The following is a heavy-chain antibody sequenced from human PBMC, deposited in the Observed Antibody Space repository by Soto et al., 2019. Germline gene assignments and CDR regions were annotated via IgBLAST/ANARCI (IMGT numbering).Heavy chain of an antibody. CDR2: IIPILGIA. J-gene: IGHJ4*02. CDR3: ARGVAAAGTVY. CDR1: GGTFSSYT. V-gene: IGHV1-69*02. D-gene: IGHD6-13*01. Sequence: QVQLVQSGAEVKKPGSSVKVSCKASGGTFSSYTISWVRQAPGQGLEWMGRIIPILGIANYAQKFQGRVTITADKSTSTAYMELSGLRSEDTAVYYCARGVAAAGTVYWGQGTLVTVSS.